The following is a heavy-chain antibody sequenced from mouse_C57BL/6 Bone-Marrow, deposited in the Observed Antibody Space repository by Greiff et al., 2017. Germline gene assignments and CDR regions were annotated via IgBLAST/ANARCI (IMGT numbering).Heavy chain of an antibody. CDR2: IWSGGST. D-gene: IGHD1-1*01. Sequence: VQLQESGPGLVQPSQSLSITCTVSGFSLTSYGVHWVRQSPGKGLAWLGVIWSGGSTDYNAAFISRLSISKDNSKSHVFFKMNSLQADDTAIDYCARNYYGSSDGGFAYWGQGTLVTVSA. CDR1: GFSLTSYG. V-gene: IGHV2-2*01. CDR3: ARNYYGSSDGGFAY. J-gene: IGHJ3*01.